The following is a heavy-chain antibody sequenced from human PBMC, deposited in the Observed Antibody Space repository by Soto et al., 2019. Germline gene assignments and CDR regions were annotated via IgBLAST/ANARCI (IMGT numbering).Heavy chain of an antibody. D-gene: IGHD6-19*01. CDR3: ARDTPLAVAGPNSGAWFDP. CDR2: IYTSGST. CDR1: GGSISSYY. Sequence: SETLSLTCTVSGGSISSYYWSWIRQPAGKGLEWIGRIYTSGSTNYNPSLKSRVTMSVDTSKNQFSLKLSSVTAADMAVYYCARDTPLAVAGPNSGAWFDPWGQGTLVTVSS. J-gene: IGHJ5*02. V-gene: IGHV4-4*07.